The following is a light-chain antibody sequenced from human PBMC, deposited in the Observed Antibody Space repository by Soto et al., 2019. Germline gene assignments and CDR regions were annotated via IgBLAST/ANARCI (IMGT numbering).Light chain of an antibody. CDR1: QTISSW. Sequence: DLQMTQSPSTLSGSVGARVTITCRASQTISSWLAWYQQKPGKAPKLLIYVASTLQSGVPSRFSGSGSGTDFTLTISSLQPEEFATYYCQQFNSYPPTVGQGTKVDIK. CDR3: QQFNSYPPT. CDR2: VAS. V-gene: IGKV1-5*01. J-gene: IGKJ1*01.